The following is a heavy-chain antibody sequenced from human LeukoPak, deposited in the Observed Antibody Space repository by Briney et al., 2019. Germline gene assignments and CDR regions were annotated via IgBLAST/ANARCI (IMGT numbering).Heavy chain of an antibody. J-gene: IGHJ2*01. CDR3: ARDPQSYNWYFDL. CDR1: GDSIPSNSAT. Sequence: SQTLSLTCAISGDSIPSNSATCNWIRQSPSRGLEWLGRTYYKSKWYSDYAISVKSRITINPDTSRNQFSLQMKSVTPEDTALYYCARDPQSYNWYFDLWGRGTMVTVSS. V-gene: IGHV6-1*01. CDR2: TYYKSKWYS. D-gene: IGHD1-14*01.